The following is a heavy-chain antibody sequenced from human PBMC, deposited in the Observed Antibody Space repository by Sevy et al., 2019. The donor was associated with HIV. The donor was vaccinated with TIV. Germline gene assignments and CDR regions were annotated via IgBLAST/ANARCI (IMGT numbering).Heavy chain of an antibody. V-gene: IGHV3-23*01. J-gene: IGHJ4*02. Sequence: GGSLRLSCVVSGFTFRSYTMTWVRQAPGKGLEWVSTISGSGYATYYADSVKGRFIISRDTSRNTLYLQMNSLRVEDSAVYFCAKDRVTVFGVVVTFDSWGQGTLVTVSS. D-gene: IGHD3-3*01. CDR1: GFTFRSYT. CDR2: ISGSGYAT. CDR3: AKDRVTVFGVVVTFDS.